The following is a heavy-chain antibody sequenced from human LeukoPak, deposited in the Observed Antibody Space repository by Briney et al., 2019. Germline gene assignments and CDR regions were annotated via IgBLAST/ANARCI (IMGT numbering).Heavy chain of an antibody. J-gene: IGHJ4*02. CDR1: GGTFSSYA. D-gene: IGHD4-11*01. V-gene: IGHV1-69*01. CDR2: IIPIFGTA. CDR3: ARAFPSHYSNYEPYFNY. Sequence: SVKVSCKASGGTFSSYAISWVRQAPGQGLEWMGGIIPIFGTANYAQKFQGRVTITADESTSTAYMELSSLRSEDTAVYYCARAFPSHYSNYEPYFNYWGQGTLVTVSS.